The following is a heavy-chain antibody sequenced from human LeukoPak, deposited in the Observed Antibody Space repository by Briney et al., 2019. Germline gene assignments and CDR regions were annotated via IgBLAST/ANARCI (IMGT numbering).Heavy chain of an antibody. V-gene: IGHV3-15*01. CDR2: IKSRTDGGTT. CDR3: TTAPYIWGSYGLNF. Sequence: PGGSLRLSCAASGFTFSDYYMSWVRQPPGKGLEWVGRIKSRTDGGTTDYAAPVKGRFSISRDDSKNTLYLQMNSLETEDTAVYYCTTAPYIWGSYGLNFWGQGTLVIVSS. CDR1: GFTFSDYY. D-gene: IGHD3-16*01. J-gene: IGHJ4*02.